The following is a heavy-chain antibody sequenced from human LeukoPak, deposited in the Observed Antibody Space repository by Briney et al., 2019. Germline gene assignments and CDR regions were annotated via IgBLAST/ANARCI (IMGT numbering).Heavy chain of an antibody. V-gene: IGHV3-21*01. D-gene: IGHD5-12*01. CDR3: ARHVDIVATGAVDY. J-gene: IGHJ4*02. CDR1: GFTFSSYS. Sequence: GGSLRLSCAASGFTFSSYSMNWVRQAPGKGLEWVSSISSSSSYIYYADSVKGRFTISRDNAKNSLYLQMNSLRAEDTAVYYCARHVDIVATGAVDYWGQGTLVTVSS. CDR2: ISSSSSYI.